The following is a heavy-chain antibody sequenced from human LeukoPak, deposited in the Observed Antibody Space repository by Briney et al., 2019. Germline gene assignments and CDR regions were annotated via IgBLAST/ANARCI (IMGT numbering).Heavy chain of an antibody. CDR2: IYYSGST. Sequence: PSETLSLTCTVSGGSISSSSYYWGWIRQPPGEGLEWIGSIYYSGSTYYNPSLKSRVTISVDTSKNQFSLKLSSVTAADTAVYYCARAQYYYYYYMDVWGQGTLVTVSS. CDR3: ARAQYYYYYYMDV. J-gene: IGHJ6*03. V-gene: IGHV4-39*07. CDR1: GGSISSSSYY.